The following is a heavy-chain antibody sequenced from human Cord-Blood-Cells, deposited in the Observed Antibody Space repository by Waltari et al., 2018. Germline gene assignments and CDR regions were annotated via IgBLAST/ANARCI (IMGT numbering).Heavy chain of an antibody. J-gene: IGHJ5*02. CDR3: ARREVVVPLSVFDP. CDR2: IYYSGST. V-gene: IGHV4-39*01. Sequence: QLQLQESGPGLVKPSETLSLTCTVSGGSISSSSYYWGWIRQPPGKGLEWIGSIYYSGSTYDSPSLKRRVTIAVDTSKDRFSLKLSSVTAADTAVYYCARREVVVPLSVFDPWGQGTLVTVSS. D-gene: IGHD2-15*01. CDR1: GGSISSSSYY.